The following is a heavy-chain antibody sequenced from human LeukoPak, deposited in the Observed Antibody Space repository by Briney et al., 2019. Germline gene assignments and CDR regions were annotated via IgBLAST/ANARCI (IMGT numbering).Heavy chain of an antibody. V-gene: IGHV5-51*01. Sequence: GESLQISCQGSGYSFTSYWIGWVRQMPGKGLEWMGIIYPGDSDTRYSPSFQGQVPISADKSISTAYLQWSSLKASDTAMYYCARRAITGTRGIRGFDPWGQGTLVTVSS. CDR2: IYPGDSDT. D-gene: IGHD1-20*01. CDR3: ARRAITGTRGIRGFDP. CDR1: GYSFTSYW. J-gene: IGHJ5*02.